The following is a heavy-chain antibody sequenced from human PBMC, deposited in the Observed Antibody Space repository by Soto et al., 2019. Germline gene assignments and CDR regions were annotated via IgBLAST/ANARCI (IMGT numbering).Heavy chain of an antibody. CDR3: TRGFGDYHY. Sequence: EVQLLESGGDLVRPGGSLRLSCVVSGFNFREYVMTWVRHPPGRGLEWVSSVSGYGSSTYYTESVKGRFTISRDNSKDTLYLPLNSLRVEDTATYYCTRGFGDYHYWGQGTLATVSA. CDR2: VSGYGSST. CDR1: GFNFREYV. J-gene: IGHJ4*02. V-gene: IGHV3-23*01. D-gene: IGHD4-17*01.